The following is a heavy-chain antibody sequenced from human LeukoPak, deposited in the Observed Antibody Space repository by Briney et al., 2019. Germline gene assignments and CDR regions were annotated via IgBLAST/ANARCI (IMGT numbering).Heavy chain of an antibody. V-gene: IGHV5-51*01. CDR1: GYRFTSYW. CDR2: IYRGDSDT. D-gene: IGHD2-15*01. Sequence: GESLKISCKGSGYRFTSYWIGWVRQMPGKGLEWMGMIYRGDSDTRYSPSFQGQVTISADKSISTAYLQWSSLKASDTAMYYCARHPLYCSGGSCPYYFDYWGQGTLVTVSS. CDR3: ARHPLYCSGGSCPYYFDY. J-gene: IGHJ4*02.